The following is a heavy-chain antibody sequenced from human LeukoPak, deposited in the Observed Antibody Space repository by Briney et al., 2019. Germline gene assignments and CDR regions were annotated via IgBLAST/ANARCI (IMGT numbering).Heavy chain of an antibody. CDR3: ARESYSKGWFDP. CDR1: GGSISSYY. D-gene: IGHD4-11*01. Sequence: PSETLSLTCTVSGGSISSYYWSWIRQPPGKGLGWIGYIYYSGSTNYNPSLKSRVTISVDTSKNQFSLKLSSVTAADTAVYYCARESYSKGWFDPWGQGTLVTVSS. CDR2: IYYSGST. V-gene: IGHV4-59*01. J-gene: IGHJ5*02.